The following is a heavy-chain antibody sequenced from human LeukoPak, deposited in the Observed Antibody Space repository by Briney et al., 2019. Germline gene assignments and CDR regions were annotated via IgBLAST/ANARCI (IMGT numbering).Heavy chain of an antibody. CDR3: ARHKPRLRGYSGYDWGFDAFDI. D-gene: IGHD5-12*01. J-gene: IGHJ3*02. CDR2: IYTSGST. Sequence: SETLSLTCTVSGGSIRSYYWSWIRQPPGKGLEWLGYIYTSGSTNYNPSLKSRVTISVDTSKNQFSLKLSSVTAADTAVYYCARHKPRLRGYSGYDWGFDAFDIWGQGTMVTVSS. V-gene: IGHV4-4*09. CDR1: GGSIRSYY.